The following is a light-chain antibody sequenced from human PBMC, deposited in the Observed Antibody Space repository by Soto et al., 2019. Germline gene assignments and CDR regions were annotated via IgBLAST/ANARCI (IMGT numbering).Light chain of an antibody. V-gene: IGKV3-11*01. CDR1: QSINTY. CDR3: QQRSNWPAIT. J-gene: IGKJ5*01. CDR2: GAS. Sequence: EIVLTQSPATLSLSPGQRATLSCRASQSINTYLAWYQQRPGQAPRLLIFGASSRATGIPDRFSGSGSGKDFTLTIRGLQPEDFAVYYCQQRSNWPAITFGQGTRLEIK.